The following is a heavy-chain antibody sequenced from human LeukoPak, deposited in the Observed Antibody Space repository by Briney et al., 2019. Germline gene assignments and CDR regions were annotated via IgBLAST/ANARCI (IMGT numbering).Heavy chain of an antibody. CDR2: LIGSDGST. D-gene: IGHD2-2*01. Sequence: GGSLGLSCAASGFTFSSYDMSWVRQAPGKGLEWVSALIGSDGSTYYADSVRGRFTISRDNSKNTLYLQMNSLRAEDTAVYYCARDRFGTTRSYAFDIWGQGTMVTVSS. J-gene: IGHJ3*02. V-gene: IGHV3-23*01. CDR1: GFTFSSYD. CDR3: ARDRFGTTRSYAFDI.